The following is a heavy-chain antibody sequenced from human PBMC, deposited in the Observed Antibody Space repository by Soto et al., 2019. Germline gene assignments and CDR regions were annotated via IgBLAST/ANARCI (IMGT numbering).Heavy chain of an antibody. CDR2: MNEDGSER. CDR1: GFSFSSAW. J-gene: IGHJ4*02. Sequence: EVQLVESGGGLVQPGGSLRLSCAVSGFSFSSAWMTWIRQAPGKGLERVAIMNEDGSERYYVDSVKGRFTISRDNAKNALFLQMNSLRVEDTDVYFCARDRAYSRFDYWGQGSLVTVSS. CDR3: ARDRAYSRFDY. V-gene: IGHV3-7*03. D-gene: IGHD4-4*01.